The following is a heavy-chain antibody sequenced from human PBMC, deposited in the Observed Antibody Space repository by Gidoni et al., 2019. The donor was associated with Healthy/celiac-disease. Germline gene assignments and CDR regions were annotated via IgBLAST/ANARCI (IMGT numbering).Heavy chain of an antibody. Sequence: VQLLQSGPAVQQPASSLKVSCTASGLTFSSYTTSWVRQAPGQGLEWMGRSIPIRRIANYAQKFQGRVTITADKSTSTAYMELSSLRSEDTAVYYCARAGYCSSTRCYGAFDIWGQGTMVTVSS. CDR2: SIPIRRIA. CDR1: GLTFSSYT. CDR3: ARAGYCSSTRCYGAFDI. V-gene: IGHV1-69*02. J-gene: IGHJ3*02. D-gene: IGHD2-2*01.